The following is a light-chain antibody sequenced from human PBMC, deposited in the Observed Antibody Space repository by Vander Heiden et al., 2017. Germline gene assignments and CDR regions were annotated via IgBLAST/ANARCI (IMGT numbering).Light chain of an antibody. V-gene: IGLV1-40*01. Sequence: QSVLTQPPSVSGAPGQRVTIPCTGSSSNIGAGYDLHWYQQLPGTAPKLLIYGNSNRPSGVPDRFSGSKSGTSASLAITGLQAEDEADYYCQSYDSSLSSYVFGTGTKVTVL. CDR1: SSNIGAGYD. CDR2: GNS. CDR3: QSYDSSLSSYV. J-gene: IGLJ1*01.